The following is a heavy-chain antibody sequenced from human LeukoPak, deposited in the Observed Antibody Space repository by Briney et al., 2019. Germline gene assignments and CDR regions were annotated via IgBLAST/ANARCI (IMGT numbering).Heavy chain of an antibody. CDR1: GFTFSGSA. CDR3: AKESSGWSEFDY. CDR2: IRSKANSYAT. Sequence: PGGSLKLSCAASGFTFSGSAMHWVRQASGKGLEWVGRIRSKANSYATAYAASVKGRFTISRDDSKNTAYLQMNSLRAEDTAVYYCAKESSGWSEFDYWGQGTLVTVSS. J-gene: IGHJ4*02. D-gene: IGHD6-19*01. V-gene: IGHV3-73*01.